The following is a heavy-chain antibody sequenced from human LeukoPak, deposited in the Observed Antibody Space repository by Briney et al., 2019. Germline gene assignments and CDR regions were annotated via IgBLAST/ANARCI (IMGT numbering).Heavy chain of an antibody. CDR3: ARGGRRQLLYIYV. CDR1: GGSFSGYY. D-gene: IGHD2-2*02. V-gene: IGHV4-34*01. CDR2: INHSGST. J-gene: IGHJ6*04. Sequence: SETLSLTCAVYGGSFSGYYWSWIRQPPGKGLEWIGEINHSGSTNYNPSLKSRVTISVDTSKNQFSLKLSSVTAADTAVYYCARGGRRQLLYIYVWGKGTTVTVSS.